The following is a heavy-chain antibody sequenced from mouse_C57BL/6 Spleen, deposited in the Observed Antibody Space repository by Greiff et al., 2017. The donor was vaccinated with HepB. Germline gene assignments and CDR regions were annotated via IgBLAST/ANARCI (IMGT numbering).Heavy chain of an antibody. Sequence: LQQSGGGLVQPGGSMKLSCAASGFTFSDAWMDWVRQSPEKGLEWVAEIRNKANNHATYYAESVKGRFTISRDDSKSSVYLQMNSLRAEDTGIYYCTRGPNYYGSSYGYFDYWGQGTTLTVSS. D-gene: IGHD1-1*01. CDR2: IRNKANNHAT. V-gene: IGHV6-6*01. CDR1: GFTFSDAW. J-gene: IGHJ2*01. CDR3: TRGPNYYGSSYGYFDY.